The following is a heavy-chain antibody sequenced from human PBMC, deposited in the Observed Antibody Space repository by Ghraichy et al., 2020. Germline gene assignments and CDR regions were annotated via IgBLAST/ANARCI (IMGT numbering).Heavy chain of an antibody. D-gene: IGHD4-17*01. V-gene: IGHV3-23*01. CDR2: ISGSGGST. J-gene: IGHJ4*02. CDR3: AKVPWGEMTTVTPYYFDY. Sequence: GGSLRLSCAASGFTFDSYAMTWVRQAPGQGLEWVSAISGSGGSTYYADSVKGRFSISRDSFKNTLYLQMNSLRAEDTAVYYCAKVPWGEMTTVTPYYFDYWGQGTLVTVSS. CDR1: GFTFDSYA.